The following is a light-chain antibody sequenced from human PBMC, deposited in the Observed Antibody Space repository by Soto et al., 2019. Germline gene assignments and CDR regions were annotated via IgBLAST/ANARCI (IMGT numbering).Light chain of an antibody. Sequence: QSALTQPASVSGSPGQSITISCTGTSSDVGAYNYVSWYQQYPGKAPKLMIYEVSNRPSGVSNRFSGSKSGNTASLTISGLQAEDEADYYCGTYTSSNTFVFGTGTKLTVL. J-gene: IGLJ1*01. V-gene: IGLV2-14*01. CDR1: SSDVGAYNY. CDR3: GTYTSSNTFV. CDR2: EVS.